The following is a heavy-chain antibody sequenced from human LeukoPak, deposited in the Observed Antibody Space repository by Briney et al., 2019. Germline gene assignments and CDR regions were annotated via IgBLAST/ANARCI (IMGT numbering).Heavy chain of an antibody. Sequence: SETLSLTCTVSGGSINGYYWSWIRQHPGKGLEWIGYIYYSGSTYYNPSLKSRVTISVDTSKNQFSLKLSSVTAADTAVYYCARRMTTVTSRANDAFDIWGQGTMVTVSS. V-gene: IGHV4-31*03. D-gene: IGHD4-17*01. CDR3: ARRMTTVTSRANDAFDI. J-gene: IGHJ3*02. CDR1: GGSINGYY. CDR2: IYYSGST.